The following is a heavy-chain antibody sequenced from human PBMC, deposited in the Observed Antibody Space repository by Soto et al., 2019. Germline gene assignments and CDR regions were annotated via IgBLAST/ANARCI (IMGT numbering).Heavy chain of an antibody. CDR2: ISYDGSNK. J-gene: IGHJ6*02. Sequence: VRLVESGGGFFQPGGSLRLSCAASGFTFSSNWMHWVRQVPGKGLVWVAVISYDGSNKYYADSVKGRFTISRDNSKNTLYLQMNSLRAEDTAVYYCAKDCQKYSSSWYGMDVWGQGTTVTVSS. CDR1: GFTFSSNW. V-gene: IGHV3-30*18. D-gene: IGHD6-6*01. CDR3: AKDCQKYSSSWYGMDV.